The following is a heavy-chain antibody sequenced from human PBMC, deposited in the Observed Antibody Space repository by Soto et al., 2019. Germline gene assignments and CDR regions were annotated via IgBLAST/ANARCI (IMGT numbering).Heavy chain of an antibody. Sequence: EVQLVESGGGLVQPGGSLRLSCSASGFTFSSYAMHWVRQAPGKGLEYVSAISSNGGSTYYADSVKSRFTISRDNYKNTLYHQMSSRRDEDTAVYYCVKPGSYSYYFDYWCQGTLVTVSS. V-gene: IGHV3-64D*06. CDR1: GFTFSSYA. CDR3: VKPGSYSYYFDY. D-gene: IGHD1-26*01. J-gene: IGHJ4*02. CDR2: ISSNGGST.